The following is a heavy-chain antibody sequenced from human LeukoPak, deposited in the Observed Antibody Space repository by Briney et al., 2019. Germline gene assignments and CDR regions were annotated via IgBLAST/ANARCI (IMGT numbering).Heavy chain of an antibody. CDR3: AKGNGYKAYDY. D-gene: IGHD5-24*01. Sequence: GGSLRLSCAASGFTFRSYAMTWVRQAPGKGLEWVSAISSSGGSTFYADSVKGRVTISRDNSKNTLYLQMNSLRAEDTAVYYCAKGNGYKAYDYWGQGNLVTVSS. V-gene: IGHV3-23*01. CDR2: ISSSGGST. J-gene: IGHJ4*02. CDR1: GFTFRSYA.